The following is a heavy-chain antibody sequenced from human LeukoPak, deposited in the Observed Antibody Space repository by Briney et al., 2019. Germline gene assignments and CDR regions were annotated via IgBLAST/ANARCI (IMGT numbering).Heavy chain of an antibody. CDR3: ARDYFHRKVVDY. D-gene: IGHD1-14*01. V-gene: IGHV1-18*04. CDR1: GYTVTSSV. Sequence: GASVRVSCKASGYTVTSSVISWVRQAPGHGREWMGWISAYNGNTNSAQKLQGRVTMTTDTSTSTAYMELRSLRSDDTAVYYCARDYFHRKVVDYGGQGTLVTVSS. CDR2: ISAYNGNT. J-gene: IGHJ4*02.